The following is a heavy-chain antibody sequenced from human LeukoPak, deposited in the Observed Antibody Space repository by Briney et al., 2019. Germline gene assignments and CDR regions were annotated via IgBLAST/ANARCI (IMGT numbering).Heavy chain of an antibody. D-gene: IGHD3-3*01. CDR1: GGSISNYY. CDR3: ASSHPLGSNNDYYTPFDY. J-gene: IGHJ4*02. V-gene: IGHV4-59*01. CDR2: IYYSGDT. Sequence: SETLSLTCTVSGGSISNYYWSWIPQPPGKGLEWIGYIYYSGDTNYNPSLKSRVTISVDTSKNQFSLKLTSVTAADTAVYYCASSHPLGSNNDYYTPFDYWGQGALVIVSS.